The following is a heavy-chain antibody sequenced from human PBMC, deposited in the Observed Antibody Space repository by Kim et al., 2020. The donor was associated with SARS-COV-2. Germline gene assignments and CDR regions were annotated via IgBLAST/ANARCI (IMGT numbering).Heavy chain of an antibody. V-gene: IGHV4-59*01. CDR3: ARVNWNPYYYYYMDV. J-gene: IGHJ6*03. D-gene: IGHD1-20*01. Sequence: SETLSLTCTVSGGSISSYYWSWIRQPPGKGLEWIGYIYYSGSTNYNPSLKSRVTISVDTSKNQFSLKLSSVTAADTAVYYCARVNWNPYYYYYMDVWGKGTTVTVSS. CDR2: IYYSGST. CDR1: GGSISSYY.